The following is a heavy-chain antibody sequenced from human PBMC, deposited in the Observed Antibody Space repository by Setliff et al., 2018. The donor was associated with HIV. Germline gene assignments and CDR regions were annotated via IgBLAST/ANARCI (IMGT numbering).Heavy chain of an antibody. D-gene: IGHD1-26*01. Sequence: SETLSLTCNVSGGSISGYYWSWIRQPAGKGLEWIGRIYTSGSTNYNPSLKSRVAISVDTSENQFSLKLSSVTAADTAVYYCARTTYSGSYFNDSWGQGTLVTVSS. CDR3: ARTTYSGSYFNDS. J-gene: IGHJ5*01. V-gene: IGHV4-4*07. CDR1: GGSISGYY. CDR2: IYTSGST.